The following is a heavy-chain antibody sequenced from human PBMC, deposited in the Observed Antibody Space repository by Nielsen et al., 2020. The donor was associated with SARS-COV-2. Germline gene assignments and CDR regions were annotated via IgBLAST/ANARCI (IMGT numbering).Heavy chain of an antibody. CDR1: GFALSAYG. CDR3: AKELEVCCHYMDV. Sequence: GGSLRLSCTASGFALSAYGMDWVRQVPGRGLEWLAHIRMSDGATQYADSVRGRFTISRDNAKNSLYLQMNSLRDEDTAVYFCAKELEVCCHYMDVWGKGTMVTVSS. D-gene: IGHD5/OR15-5a*01. V-gene: IGHV3-48*02. J-gene: IGHJ6*03. CDR2: IRMSDGAT.